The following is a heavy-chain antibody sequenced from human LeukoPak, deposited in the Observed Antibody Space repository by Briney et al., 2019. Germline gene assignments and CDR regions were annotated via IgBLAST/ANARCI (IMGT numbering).Heavy chain of an antibody. J-gene: IGHJ4*02. CDR3: AKVAPYGNYVFDY. D-gene: IGHD1-7*01. V-gene: IGHV3-23*01. CDR2: ISGSGGST. Sequence: PGGSLRLSCAASGFTFSSYAMSWVRQAPGKGLEWVSGISGSGGSTNYADSVKGRFTISRDNSRNTLYLQLNSLGVEDTAVYYCAKVAPYGNYVFDYWGQGTLVTVSS. CDR1: GFTFSSYA.